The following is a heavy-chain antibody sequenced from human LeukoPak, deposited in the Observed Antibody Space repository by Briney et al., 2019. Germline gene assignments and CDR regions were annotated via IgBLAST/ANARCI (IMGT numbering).Heavy chain of an antibody. D-gene: IGHD6-13*01. J-gene: IGHJ4*02. CDR3: AREGRIAAPWFDY. CDR1: GGSISSGGYY. V-gene: IGHV4-61*02. CDR2: IYTSGST. Sequence: PSETLSLTCTVSGGSISSGGYYWSWIRQPPGKGLEWIGRIYTSGSTNYNPSLKSRVTISVDTSKNQFSLKLSSVTAADTAVYYCAREGRIAAPWFDYWGQGTLVTVSS.